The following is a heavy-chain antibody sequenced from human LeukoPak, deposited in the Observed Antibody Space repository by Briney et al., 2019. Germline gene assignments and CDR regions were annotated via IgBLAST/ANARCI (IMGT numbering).Heavy chain of an antibody. V-gene: IGHV3-23*01. CDR1: GFSFTSNA. CDR3: AKGRGYCTGGSCYSDY. CDR2: ISGSDGST. D-gene: IGHD2-15*01. J-gene: IGHJ4*02. Sequence: GGSLRLSCAASGFSFTSNAMSWVRQAPGKGLEWVSTISGSDGSTYYADSVKGRLTISRDNSKNTLYLQMNSLRVEDTAIYYCAKGRGYCTGGSCYSDYWGQGTLVTVSS.